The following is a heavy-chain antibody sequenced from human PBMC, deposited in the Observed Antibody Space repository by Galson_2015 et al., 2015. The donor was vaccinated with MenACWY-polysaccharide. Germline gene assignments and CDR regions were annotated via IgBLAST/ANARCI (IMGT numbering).Heavy chain of an antibody. D-gene: IGHD1-1*01. V-gene: IGHV4-59*01. J-gene: IGHJ4*02. CDR3: ARGRGQLPLQFDY. CDR2: IYYTGST. Sequence: LSLTCTVSGDSIRTYYWNWIRQPPGQGLEWVSYIYYTGSTNYNPSFNSRVTISLDTSQNQYSLKLKSVTAADTAVYYCARGRGQLPLQFDYWGQGVLVTVSS. CDR1: GDSIRTYY.